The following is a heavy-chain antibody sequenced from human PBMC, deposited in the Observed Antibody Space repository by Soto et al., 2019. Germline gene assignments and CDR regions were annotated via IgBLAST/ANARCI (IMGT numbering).Heavy chain of an antibody. Sequence: GGAPRLSCAASGFTFSSYSMSWVRPAPGKGLEWVSAISGSGGSTYYADSVKGRFTISRDNSKNTLYLQMNSLRAEDTAVYYCAKDRSTVTTLSFDIWGQGTMVTVSS. CDR3: AKDRSTVTTLSFDI. CDR2: ISGSGGST. CDR1: GFTFSSYS. V-gene: IGHV3-23*01. J-gene: IGHJ3*02. D-gene: IGHD4-17*01.